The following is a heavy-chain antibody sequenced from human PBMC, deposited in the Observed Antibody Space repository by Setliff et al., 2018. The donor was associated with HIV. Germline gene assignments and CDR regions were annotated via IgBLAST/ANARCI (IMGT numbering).Heavy chain of an antibody. CDR2: ISAYNGDT. V-gene: IGHV1-18*01. D-gene: IGHD2-15*01. Sequence: ASVKVSCKASGYTFTSYGISWVRQAPGQGLEWMGWISAYNGDTHFEQNLQGRVTMTTDTSTSTAYMELRSLRSDDTAMFYCARDPGYCSGGRCYGAYFQHWGPETLLVTVSS. J-gene: IGHJ1*01. CDR3: ARDPGYCSGGRCYGAYFQH. CDR1: GYTFTSYG.